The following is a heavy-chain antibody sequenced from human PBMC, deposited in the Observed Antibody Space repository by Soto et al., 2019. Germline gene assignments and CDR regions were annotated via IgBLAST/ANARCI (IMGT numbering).Heavy chain of an antibody. V-gene: IGHV3-48*01. J-gene: IGHJ4*02. CDR3: ARDLNTVKNFYGSGIGY. D-gene: IGHD3-10*01. CDR2: ISSSSSTI. Sequence: EVQLVESGGGLVQPGGSLRLSCAASGFTFSSYSMNWVRQAPGKGLEWVSYISSSSSTIYYADSVKGRFTISRDNAKNSLYLQMNSLRAEDTAVYYCARDLNTVKNFYGSGIGYWGQGTLVTVSS. CDR1: GFTFSSYS.